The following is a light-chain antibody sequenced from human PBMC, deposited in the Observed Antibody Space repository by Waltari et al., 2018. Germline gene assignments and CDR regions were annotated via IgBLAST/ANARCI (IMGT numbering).Light chain of an antibody. CDR2: GAS. Sequence: DVQMTQSPSSLSASVGDSVTITCRASKSISTYLNWYQQKPGKAPKVLIYGASSLQSGVPSRFSGSGSGTDFTLTISSLQPEDFATYYCQQSYSTPQAFGPGTKVDI. J-gene: IGKJ3*01. V-gene: IGKV1-39*01. CDR1: KSISTY. CDR3: QQSYSTPQA.